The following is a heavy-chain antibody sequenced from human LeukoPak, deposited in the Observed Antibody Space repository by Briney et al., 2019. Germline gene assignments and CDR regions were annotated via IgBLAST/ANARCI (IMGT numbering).Heavy chain of an antibody. J-gene: IGHJ2*01. CDR2: IYYSGST. D-gene: IGHD1-26*01. Sequence: SETLSLTCIVSGGSVTSNYWSWIRQPPGKGLEWIGYIYYSGSTNYNPSLKSRVTISVDTSKNQFSLNLISVTAADTAVYHCARAYSGSYYAWYFDLWGRGTLVTVSS. CDR3: ARAYSGSYYAWYFDL. V-gene: IGHV4-59*02. CDR1: GGSVTSNY.